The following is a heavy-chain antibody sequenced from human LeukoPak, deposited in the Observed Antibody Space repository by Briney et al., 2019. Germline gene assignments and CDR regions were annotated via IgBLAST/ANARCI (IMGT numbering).Heavy chain of an antibody. Sequence: GGSLRLSCVASGFTFSDYAMNWVRQAPGKGLEWVSTFKTNSGQVYYAESVRGRFTISRDNSKNTVYLQMSSLRAEDTALYYCARSVPDYTRFDYWGQGALVTVSS. J-gene: IGHJ4*02. CDR3: ARSVPDYTRFDY. D-gene: IGHD4-11*01. CDR1: GFTFSDYA. CDR2: FKTNSGQV. V-gene: IGHV3-23*01.